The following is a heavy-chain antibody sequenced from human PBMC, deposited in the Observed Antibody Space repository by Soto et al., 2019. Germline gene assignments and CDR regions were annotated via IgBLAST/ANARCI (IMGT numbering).Heavy chain of an antibody. CDR1: GGSFSGYY. D-gene: IGHD3-10*01. J-gene: IGHJ6*03. V-gene: IGHV4-34*01. CDR3: ARGVLWFGAFILNYMDV. Sequence: QVQLQQWGAGLLKPSETLSLTCAVYGGSFSGYYWSWIRQPPGKGLEWIGEINHSGSTNYNPSLKSRVTISVHTSKNQFSLKLSSVTAADTAVYYCARGVLWFGAFILNYMDVWGKGTTVTVSS. CDR2: INHSGST.